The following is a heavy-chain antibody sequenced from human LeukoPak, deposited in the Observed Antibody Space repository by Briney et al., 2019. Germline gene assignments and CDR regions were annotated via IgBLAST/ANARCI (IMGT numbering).Heavy chain of an antibody. CDR3: ARSRLDAFDI. V-gene: IGHV3-53*01. CDR2: IHTDGTT. D-gene: IGHD6-19*01. Sequence: GGSLRLSCAVSGFSVSNNHMSWVRQAPGKGLEWVSVIHTDGTTYYADSVQGRFTVSRHNSRNTLYLQMDSLRADDTAVYYCARSRLDAFDIWGQGTMVTVSS. J-gene: IGHJ3*02. CDR1: GFSVSNNH.